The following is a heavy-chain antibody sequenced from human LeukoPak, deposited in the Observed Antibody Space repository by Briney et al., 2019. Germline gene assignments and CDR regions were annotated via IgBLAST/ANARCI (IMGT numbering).Heavy chain of an antibody. V-gene: IGHV4-4*07. CDR3: ARGVDPHF. Sequence: SETLSLTCTVSGGSISSYYWSWIRQPAGKGLEWIGRIYTSGSTNYNPSLMSRVSISVDTSKNQFSLKVRAVTAADTAVYYCARGVDPHFWGQGTLVTVSS. CDR2: IYTSGST. D-gene: IGHD5-12*01. CDR1: GGSISSYY. J-gene: IGHJ1*01.